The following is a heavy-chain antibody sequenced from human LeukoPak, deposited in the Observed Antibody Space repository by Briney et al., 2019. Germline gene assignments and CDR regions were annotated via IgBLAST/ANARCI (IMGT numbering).Heavy chain of an antibody. J-gene: IGHJ4*02. V-gene: IGHV4-59*08. CDR2: IYYSGST. D-gene: IGHD3-9*01. Sequence: PSETLSLTCTVSGGSISSYYWSWIRQPPGKGLEWIGYIYYSGSTNYNPSLKSRVTISVDTSKNQFSLKLSSVTAADTAVYYCARHPSYWLPLDYWGQGTLVTVSS. CDR1: GGSISSYY. CDR3: ARHPSYWLPLDY.